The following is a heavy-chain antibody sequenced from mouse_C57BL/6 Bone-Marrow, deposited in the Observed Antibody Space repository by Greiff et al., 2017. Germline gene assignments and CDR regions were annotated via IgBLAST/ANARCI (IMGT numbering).Heavy chain of an antibody. Sequence: VQLQPPWAELVKPGASVKMSCKASGYTFTSYWITWVKQRPGQGLEWIGDIYPGSGSTNYNEKFKSKATLTVDTSSSTAYMQLSSLTSEDSAVYYCGIYYYGSSYDYYAMDYWGQGTSVTVSS. D-gene: IGHD1-1*01. CDR1: GYTFTSYW. J-gene: IGHJ4*01. CDR2: IYPGSGST. CDR3: GIYYYGSSYDYYAMDY. V-gene: IGHV1-55*01.